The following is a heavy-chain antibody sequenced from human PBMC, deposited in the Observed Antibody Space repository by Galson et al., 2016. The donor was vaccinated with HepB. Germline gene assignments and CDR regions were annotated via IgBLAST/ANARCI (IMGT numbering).Heavy chain of an antibody. J-gene: IGHJ3*02. Sequence: SETLSLTCGVYGGSFSGYYWSWIRQPPGKGLEWIGEVDHSGNTYYNPSLESRVPISEETSKRQFSLNLSSVTAADTAVYYCARLRSYENSEPGSFDIWGQGTLGTVSS. D-gene: IGHD3-22*01. CDR3: ARLRSYENSEPGSFDI. CDR2: VDHSGNT. CDR1: GGSFSGYY. V-gene: IGHV4-34*01.